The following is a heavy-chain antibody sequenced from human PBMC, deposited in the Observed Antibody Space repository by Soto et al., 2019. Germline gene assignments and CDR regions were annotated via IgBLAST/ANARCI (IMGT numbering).Heavy chain of an antibody. CDR3: ARSSIAPRLFMYPFDY. CDR2: INRSGST. V-gene: IGHV4-39*01. D-gene: IGHD6-6*01. J-gene: IGHJ4*02. CDR1: STTSHY. Sequence: PSETLSLSCTVSSTTSHYWGWIRQSPGKGLEWIGEINRSGSTNYNPSLKSRVTISVDTSKNQFSLKLSSVTAADTAVYYCARSSIAPRLFMYPFDYWGQGTLVTVSS.